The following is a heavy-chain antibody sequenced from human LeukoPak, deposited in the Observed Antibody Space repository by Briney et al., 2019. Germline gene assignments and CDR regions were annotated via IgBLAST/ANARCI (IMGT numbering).Heavy chain of an antibody. Sequence: GRSLRLSCAASGFTFSSYAMHWVRQAPGKGLGWVAVISYDGSNKYYADSVKGRFTISRDNSKNTLYLQMNSLRAEDTAVYYCARDDGEAYYYYGMDVWGQGTTVTVSS. CDR1: GFTFSSYA. CDR2: ISYDGSNK. J-gene: IGHJ6*02. CDR3: ARDDGEAYYYYGMDV. D-gene: IGHD3-10*01. V-gene: IGHV3-30-3*01.